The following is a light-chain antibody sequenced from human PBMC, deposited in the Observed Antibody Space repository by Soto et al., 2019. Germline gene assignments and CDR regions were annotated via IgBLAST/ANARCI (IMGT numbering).Light chain of an antibody. CDR2: GAS. Sequence: EIVMTQSPDTLSVSPGDRATLSCRASQTVSTNLAWYQQKPGQAPRLLIYGASTRATGVPDRFSGSGSRTEFTLTISSLQSEDFAVYYCQQYNSWPPLTFSQGTKVEIK. CDR1: QTVSTN. CDR3: QQYNSWPPLT. J-gene: IGKJ1*01. V-gene: IGKV3-15*01.